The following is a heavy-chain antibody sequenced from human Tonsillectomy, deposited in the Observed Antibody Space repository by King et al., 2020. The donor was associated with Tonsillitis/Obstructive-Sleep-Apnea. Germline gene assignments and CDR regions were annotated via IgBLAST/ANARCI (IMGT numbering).Heavy chain of an antibody. V-gene: IGHV3-9*01. CDR1: GFTFDDYA. D-gene: IGHD2-2*01. CDR3: AKTFPTFFSTTSCPFDY. Sequence: VQLVESGGGLVQPGRSLRLSCAASGFTFDDYAMHWVRQAPGKGLEWVSGISWNSGLIAYADSVKGRFTISRDNAKNSLYLQMNSLRPEDTALYYCAKTFPTFFSTTSCPFDYWGQGTLVTVSS. CDR2: ISWNSGLI. J-gene: IGHJ4*02.